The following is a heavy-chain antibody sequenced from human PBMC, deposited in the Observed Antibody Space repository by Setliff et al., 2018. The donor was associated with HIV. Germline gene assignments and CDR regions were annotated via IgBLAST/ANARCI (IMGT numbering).Heavy chain of an antibody. D-gene: IGHD5-18*01. CDR3: TTEPDTTMADLIPDY. Sequence: GGSLRLSCAASGFTFSSYEMNWVRQAPGKGLEWVGRIKSNADGGTADYAAPVKGRFTISRDDSKNTLYLQMNSLKTEDTAVYYCTTEPDTTMADLIPDYWGQGTLVTVSS. CDR1: GFTFSSYE. CDR2: IKSNADGGTA. V-gene: IGHV3-15*01. J-gene: IGHJ4*02.